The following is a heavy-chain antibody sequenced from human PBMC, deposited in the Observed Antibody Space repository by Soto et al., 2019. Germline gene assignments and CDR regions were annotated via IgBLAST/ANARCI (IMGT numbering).Heavy chain of an antibody. D-gene: IGHD6-19*01. CDR1: GFTVCSYW. CDR2: IKQDGSEK. Sequence: GGSPRLCCAACGFTVCSYWMGGVRQAPGKGLEWVANIKQDGSEKYYVDSVKGRFTISRDNAKNSLYLQMNSLRAEDTAVYYCASRTVAGTDYWGQGTLVTVSS. CDR3: ASRTVAGTDY. J-gene: IGHJ4*02. V-gene: IGHV3-7*01.